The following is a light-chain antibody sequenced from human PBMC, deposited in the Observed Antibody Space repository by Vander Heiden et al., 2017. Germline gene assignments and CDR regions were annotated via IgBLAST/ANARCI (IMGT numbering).Light chain of an antibody. J-gene: IGKJ5*01. Sequence: EIVLTQSPPTLSFSPGERATLPCRASQSVSSYLAWYQQKPGQAPRLLIYDASNSATGIPARFSGSGSGTDVTLTISSLEPEDFAVYYCQQRSNWPPTVTFGQGTRLEIK. V-gene: IGKV3-11*01. CDR3: QQRSNWPPTVT. CDR1: QSVSSY. CDR2: DAS.